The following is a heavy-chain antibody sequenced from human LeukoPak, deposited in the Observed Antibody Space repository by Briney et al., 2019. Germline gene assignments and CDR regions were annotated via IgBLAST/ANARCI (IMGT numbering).Heavy chain of an antibody. V-gene: IGHV1-8*01. J-gene: IGHJ5*02. CDR3: ARRRSGSRSWFDP. CDR1: GYTFTSYD. CDR2: MNPNSGNT. Sequence: ASVNVSCKASGYTFTSYDINWVRQATGQGLEWMGWMNPNSGNTGYAQKFQGRVTMTRNTSISTAYMELSSLRSEDTAVYYCARRRSGSRSWFDPWGQGTLVTVSS. D-gene: IGHD1-26*01.